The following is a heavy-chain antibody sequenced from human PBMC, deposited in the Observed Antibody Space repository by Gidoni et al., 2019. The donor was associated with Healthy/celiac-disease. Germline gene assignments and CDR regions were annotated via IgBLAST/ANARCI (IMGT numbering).Heavy chain of an antibody. V-gene: IGHV1-69*01. D-gene: IGHD2-21*01. CDR2: IIPIFGTA. CDR1: SSYA. CDR3: ARDCGTRPGTFDI. Sequence: SSYAISWVRQAPGQGLEWMGGIIPIFGTANYAQKFQGRVTITADESTSTAYMELSSLRSEDTDVYYCARDCGTRPGTFDIWGQGTMVTVSS. J-gene: IGHJ3*02.